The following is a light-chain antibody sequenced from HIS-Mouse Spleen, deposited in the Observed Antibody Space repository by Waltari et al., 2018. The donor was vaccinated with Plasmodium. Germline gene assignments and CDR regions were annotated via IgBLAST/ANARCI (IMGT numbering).Light chain of an antibody. Sequence: SYELTQPPSVSVSPGQTASITCSGDKLGDKYACWYQQKPGQSPVLVIYPDGTRPSGIPGRFSGANSGNTATLTISGTQAMDEADYYCQAWDSSTVVFGGGTKLTVL. V-gene: IGLV3-1*01. J-gene: IGLJ2*01. CDR2: PDG. CDR3: QAWDSSTVV. CDR1: KLGDKY.